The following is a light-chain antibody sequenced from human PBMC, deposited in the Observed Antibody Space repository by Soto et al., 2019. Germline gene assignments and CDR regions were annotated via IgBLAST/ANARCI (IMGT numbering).Light chain of an antibody. CDR2: GAS. CDR3: QQYGSSGT. CDR1: QSVSNNY. V-gene: IGKV3-20*01. J-gene: IGKJ1*01. Sequence: EIVLTQSPGTLSLSPGERATLSCRASQSVSNNYLAWYQQKPGQAPRLIIYGASNRANGIPDRFSGSGSGTDFTLTISRLEPEDFAVYYCQQYGSSGTFGQGTKVDIK.